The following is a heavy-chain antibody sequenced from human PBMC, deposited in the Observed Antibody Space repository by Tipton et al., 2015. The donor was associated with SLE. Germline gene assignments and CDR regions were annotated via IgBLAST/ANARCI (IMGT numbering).Heavy chain of an antibody. CDR3: ARTGTETYYYGMDV. V-gene: IGHV4-39*07. CDR1: GGSISSSSYY. CDR2: IYYSGST. D-gene: IGHD1-1*01. Sequence: TLSLTCTVSGGSISSSSYYWGWIRQPRGKGLEWIGSIYYSGSTNYNPSLKSRVTISVDTSKNQFSLKLSSVTAADTAVYYCARTGTETYYYGMDVWGQGTTVTVSS. J-gene: IGHJ6*02.